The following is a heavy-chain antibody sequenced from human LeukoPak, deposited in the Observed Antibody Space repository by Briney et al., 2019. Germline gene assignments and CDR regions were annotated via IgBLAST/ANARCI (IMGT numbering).Heavy chain of an antibody. D-gene: IGHD5-18*01. J-gene: IGHJ4*02. Sequence: GGSLRLSCAASGFTLSSYAMSWVRQAPGEGLEWVSAISGSGGSTYYADSVKGRFTISRDNSKNTLYLQMNSPRAEDTAVYYCAKERYSYGYWRYFDYWGQGTLVTVSS. CDR1: GFTLSSYA. CDR3: AKERYSYGYWRYFDY. CDR2: ISGSGGST. V-gene: IGHV3-23*01.